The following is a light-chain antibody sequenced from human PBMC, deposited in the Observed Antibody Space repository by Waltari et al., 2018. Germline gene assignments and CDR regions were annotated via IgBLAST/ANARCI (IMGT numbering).Light chain of an antibody. V-gene: IGLV2-14*03. Sequence: QSALPHPASVSGSPGQSITISCTGTSSDVGGYNFVSWYQQYPGKAPKLIIYDVSARPSGASDRFSGSKSGNTASLVISGLQPEDEADYYCSSYTATRHYVFGTGTKVTVL. CDR1: SSDVGGYNF. J-gene: IGLJ1*01. CDR2: DVS. CDR3: SSYTATRHYV.